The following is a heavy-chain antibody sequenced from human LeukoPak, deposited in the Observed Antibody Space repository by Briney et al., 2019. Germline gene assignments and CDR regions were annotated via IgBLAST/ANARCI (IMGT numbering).Heavy chain of an antibody. CDR1: GFTFSNYA. D-gene: IGHD3-3*01. J-gene: IGHJ3*02. CDR3: ARTSGDFWSGYYLGAFDI. CDR2: ISGSGGST. V-gene: IGHV3-23*01. Sequence: GGSLRLSCAASGFTFSNYAMSWVRQAPGKGLEWVSGISGSGGSTHYADSVKGRFTISRDNAKNSLYLQMNSLRAEDTAVYYCARTSGDFWSGYYLGAFDIWGQGTMVTVSS.